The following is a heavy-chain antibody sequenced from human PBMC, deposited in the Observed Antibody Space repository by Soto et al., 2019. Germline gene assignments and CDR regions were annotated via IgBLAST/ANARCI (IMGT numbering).Heavy chain of an antibody. CDR1: GFTFINYV. CDR3: AKYFASGSYYHFDS. Sequence: GGSLRLSCTASGFTFINYVMTWVRQAPGKGLEWVSSISGDGRTTFYADSVRGRFTISRDNSRNTVSLEVNSLRAEDTALYFCAKYFASGSYYHFDSWGQGTLVTVSS. J-gene: IGHJ4*02. V-gene: IGHV3-23*01. D-gene: IGHD3-10*01. CDR2: ISGDGRTT.